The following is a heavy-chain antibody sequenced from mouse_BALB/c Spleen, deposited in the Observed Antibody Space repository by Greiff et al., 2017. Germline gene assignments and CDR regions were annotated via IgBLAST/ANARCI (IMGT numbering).Heavy chain of an antibody. CDR1: GFAFSSYD. V-gene: IGHV5-12-1*01. CDR2: ISSGGGST. CDR3: ARHDYYGLYYAMDY. D-gene: IGHD1-2*01. Sequence: EVMLVESGGGLVKPGGSLKLSCAASGFAFSSYDMSWVRQTPEKRLEWVAYISSGGGSTYYPDTVKGRFTISRDNAKNTLYLQMSSLKSEDTAMYYCARHDYYGLYYAMDYWGQGTSVTVSS. J-gene: IGHJ4*01.